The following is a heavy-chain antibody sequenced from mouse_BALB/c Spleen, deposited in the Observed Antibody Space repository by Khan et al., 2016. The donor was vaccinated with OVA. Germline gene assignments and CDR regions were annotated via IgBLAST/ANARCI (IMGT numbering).Heavy chain of an antibody. D-gene: IGHD2-3*01. V-gene: IGHV3-2*02. CDR2: ISDSGRT. J-gene: IGHJ3*01. CDR3: AMDRTY. Sequence: EVQLQESGPGLVKPSQSRSLTCTVTGYSITSDYVWNWIRHSPGNKLEWMGYISDSGRTSYKPSLKSRISVTRDTPKNQLFLQLNSVTTEDTATYYYAMDRTYWGQGTLVTVSA. CDR1: GYSITSDYV.